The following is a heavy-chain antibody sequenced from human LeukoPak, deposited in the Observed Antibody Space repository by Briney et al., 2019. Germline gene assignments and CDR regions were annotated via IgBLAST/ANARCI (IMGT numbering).Heavy chain of an antibody. V-gene: IGHV1-18*01. D-gene: IGHD4-23*01. CDR1: GYTFTSYG. Sequence: ASVKVSCKASGYTFTSYGISWVRQAPGQGLEWMGWISAYNGNTNYAQKLQGRVTMTTDTSTSTPYMELRSLRSDDTAVYYCARGRIGGGNSYWYFDLWGRGTLVTVSS. CDR3: ARGRIGGGNSYWYFDL. CDR2: ISAYNGNT. J-gene: IGHJ2*01.